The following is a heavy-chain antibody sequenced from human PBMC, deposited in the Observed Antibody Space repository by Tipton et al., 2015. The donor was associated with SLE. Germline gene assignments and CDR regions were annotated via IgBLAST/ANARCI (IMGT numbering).Heavy chain of an antibody. Sequence: SLRLSCVASGFTFNDYAMHWVRQAPGRGLEWVSGINWNSDNRGYADSVKGRFTISRDNAKNSLYLQINSLRPEDTALYYCAKGIGNSGYLFDYWGQGALVTVSS. V-gene: IGHV3-9*01. CDR2: INWNSDNR. CDR1: GFTFNDYA. D-gene: IGHD5-12*01. J-gene: IGHJ4*02. CDR3: AKGIGNSGYLFDY.